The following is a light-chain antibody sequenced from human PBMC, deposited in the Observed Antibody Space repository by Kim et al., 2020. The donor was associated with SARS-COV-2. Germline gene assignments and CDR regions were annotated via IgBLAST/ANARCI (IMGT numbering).Light chain of an antibody. V-gene: IGKV3-20*01. CDR3: QEYDTSLGT. J-gene: IGKJ3*01. CDR1: PTMNGDF. Sequence: SPGERASLSCRVRPTMNGDFLAWYQQRPGQPPRLLISGASRRATGTPDRFSGSGSGTDFTLTINRLEPEDFAVYYCQEYDTSLGTFGPGTKVDIK. CDR2: GAS.